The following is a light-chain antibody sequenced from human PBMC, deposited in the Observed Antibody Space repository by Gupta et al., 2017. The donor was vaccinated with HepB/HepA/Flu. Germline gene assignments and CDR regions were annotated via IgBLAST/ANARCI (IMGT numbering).Light chain of an antibody. V-gene: IGKV1-33*01. CDR2: DAS. CDR1: QDTGNH. CDR3: EKYDDFYSLT. Sequence: DVQMTQSPSSLSASVGDRVTITCQASQDTGNHLNWYQQKPGKAPKLLIYDASNLEAGVPSRFSGSGSGTEFTFTISSLQPEDLATYYCEKYDDFYSLTFGGGTKVEIK. J-gene: IGKJ4*01.